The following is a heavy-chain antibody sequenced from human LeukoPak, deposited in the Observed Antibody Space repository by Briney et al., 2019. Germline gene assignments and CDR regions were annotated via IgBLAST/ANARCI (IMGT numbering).Heavy chain of an antibody. Sequence: SETLSLTRTVSLGSLSSGSSYWSWIRQPPGKGLEWIGYIYYSGSTNYNPSLKSRVTISVDTSKNQFSLKLSSVTAADTAVYYCAAGGSGSYPYDAFDIWGQGTMVTVSS. V-gene: IGHV4-61*01. CDR3: AAGGSGSYPYDAFDI. CDR2: IYYSGST. J-gene: IGHJ3*02. D-gene: IGHD3-10*01. CDR1: LGSLSSGSSY.